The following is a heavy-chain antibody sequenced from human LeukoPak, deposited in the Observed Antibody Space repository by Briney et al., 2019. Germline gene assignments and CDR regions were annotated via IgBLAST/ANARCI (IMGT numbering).Heavy chain of an antibody. CDR3: ARGSAMAPLYYYYYYMGV. CDR1: GFTFSSYS. D-gene: IGHD5-18*01. CDR2: ISSSSSYI. Sequence: PGGSLRLSCAASGFTFSSYSMNWVRQAPGKGLEWVSSISSSSSYIYYADSVKGRFTISRDNAKNSLYLQMNSLRAEDTAVYYCARGSAMAPLYYYYYYMGVWGKGTTVTVSS. V-gene: IGHV3-21*01. J-gene: IGHJ6*03.